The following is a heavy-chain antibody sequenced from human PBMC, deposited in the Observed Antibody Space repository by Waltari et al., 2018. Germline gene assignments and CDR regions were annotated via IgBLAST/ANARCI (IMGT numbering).Heavy chain of an antibody. V-gene: IGHV3-21*01. Sequence: EVQLVESGGGLVKPGGSLRLSCVASGFTFSRHSMNGFRQAPGKGLEWVSSISSDGSYVYYGDSAKGRFTISRDNAKNSLYLEVSSLRVDDTAVYSCARVSAEMAFDQWGQGTLVTVSS. CDR2: ISSDGSYV. CDR3: ARVSAEMAFDQ. J-gene: IGHJ4*02. CDR1: GFTFSRHS. D-gene: IGHD5-12*01.